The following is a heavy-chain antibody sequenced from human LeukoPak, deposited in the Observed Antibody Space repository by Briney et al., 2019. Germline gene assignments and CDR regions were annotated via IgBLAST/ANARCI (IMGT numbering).Heavy chain of an antibody. CDR2: IYYSESA. CDR3: ARVGSYYDFWSGNSPDAFDI. Sequence: SETLSLTCTVSGGSISSYYWSWIRQPPGKGLEWIGYIYYSESAYYSLSLESRITISVDTSKNQFSLKLSSVTAADTAVYYCARVGSYYDFWSGNSPDAFDIWGQGTMVTVSS. D-gene: IGHD3-3*01. CDR1: GGSISSYY. J-gene: IGHJ3*02. V-gene: IGHV4-59*08.